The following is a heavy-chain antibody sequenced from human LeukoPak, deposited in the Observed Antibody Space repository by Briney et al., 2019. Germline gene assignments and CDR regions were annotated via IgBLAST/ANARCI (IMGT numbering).Heavy chain of an antibody. D-gene: IGHD6-13*01. CDR2: IIPIFGIA. Sequence: ASVKVSCKASGGTFSSYAISWVRQAPGQGLEWMGRIIPIFGIANYAQKFQGRVTITADKSTSTAYMELSSLRSEDTAVYYCARRIAAAGDWFDPWGQGTLVTVSS. CDR3: ARRIAAAGDWFDP. CDR1: GGTFSSYA. V-gene: IGHV1-69*04. J-gene: IGHJ5*02.